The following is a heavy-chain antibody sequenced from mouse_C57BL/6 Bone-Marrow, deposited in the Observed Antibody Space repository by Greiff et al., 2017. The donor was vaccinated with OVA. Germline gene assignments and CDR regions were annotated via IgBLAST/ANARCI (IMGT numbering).Heavy chain of an antibody. CDR2: IYPGGGYT. V-gene: IGHV1-63*01. J-gene: IGHJ4*01. CDR3: ARKTAQATFYAMDY. Sequence: QVQLQQPGAELVKPGASVKLSCKASGYTFTSYWMHWAKQRPGHGLEWIGDIYPGGGYTNYNEKFKGKATLTADKSSSTAYMQFSSLTSEDSAIYDCARKTAQATFYAMDYWGQGTSVTVSS. D-gene: IGHD3-2*02. CDR1: GYTFTSYW.